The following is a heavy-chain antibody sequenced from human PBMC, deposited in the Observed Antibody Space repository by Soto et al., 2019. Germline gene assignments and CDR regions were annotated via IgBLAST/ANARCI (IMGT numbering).Heavy chain of an antibody. Sequence: QVQLVQSGAEVKKPGASVKVSCKASGYTFSTYDINWVRQATGQGLEWMGWMNPNSGNTGYAQNFQGRVTMTTNTAISTAYMELSSLRSEDTAVYYCARGYSVYGPRYGMEVWGQGTTVTVSS. D-gene: IGHD5-12*01. CDR2: MNPNSGNT. J-gene: IGHJ6*02. CDR1: GYTFSTYD. CDR3: ARGYSVYGPRYGMEV. V-gene: IGHV1-8*01.